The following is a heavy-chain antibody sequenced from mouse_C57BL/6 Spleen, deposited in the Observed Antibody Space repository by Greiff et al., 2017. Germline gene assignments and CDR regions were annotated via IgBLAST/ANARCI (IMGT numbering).Heavy chain of an antibody. CDR3: ARGDYGNPWYFDV. CDR1: GYSFTSYY. CDR2: IYPGSGNT. D-gene: IGHD2-1*01. J-gene: IGHJ1*03. Sequence: VQVVESGPELVKPGASVKISCKASGYSFTSYYIHWVKQRPGQGLEWIGWIYPGSGNTKYNEKFKGKATLTADTSSSTAYMQLSSLTSEDSAVYYCARGDYGNPWYFDVWGTGTTGTVS. V-gene: IGHV1-66*01.